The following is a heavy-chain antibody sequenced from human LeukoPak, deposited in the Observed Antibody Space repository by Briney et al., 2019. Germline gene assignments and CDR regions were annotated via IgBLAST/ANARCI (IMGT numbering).Heavy chain of an antibody. CDR3: ARDGGLNTRDAFDI. V-gene: IGHV5-51*01. J-gene: IGHJ3*02. Sequence: GESLKISCKGSGYSFTTYWIGCVRQMPGKGLVLMGIIYPGGSDTRYSPSFQGHVTISADKSISSAYLQWSSLKASDTAMYYCARDGGLNTRDAFDIWGQGTMVSVSS. D-gene: IGHD2-2*02. CDR2: IYPGGSDT. CDR1: GYSFTTYW.